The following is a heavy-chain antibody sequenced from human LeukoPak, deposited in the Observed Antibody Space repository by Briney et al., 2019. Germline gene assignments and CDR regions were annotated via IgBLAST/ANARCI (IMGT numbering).Heavy chain of an antibody. Sequence: ASVKVSCMASGYTFTGCYMHWVRQAPGQGLEWMRRINPNSGGTNYAQTFQGRVTMTRDTPITTAYLEVSSLRSDDTAVYYCARGEYSSSWDHYYFDYWGQGTLVTVSS. CDR1: GYTFTGCY. J-gene: IGHJ4*02. D-gene: IGHD6-13*01. V-gene: IGHV1-2*06. CDR3: ARGEYSSSWDHYYFDY. CDR2: INPNSGGT.